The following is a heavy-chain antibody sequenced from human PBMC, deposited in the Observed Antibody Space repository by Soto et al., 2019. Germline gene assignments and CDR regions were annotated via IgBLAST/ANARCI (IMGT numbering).Heavy chain of an antibody. CDR3: ACYYYVSGESRSFDF. J-gene: IGHJ4*02. D-gene: IGHD3-10*01. CDR1: GDSISRSTYY. CDR2: IHYSGST. Sequence: SETLSLTCTVSGDSISRSTYYGCWIRQSPGKGLEWIGNIHYSGSTYYNPSLKSRVTISVDTSKNQFSLKLSSVTAADTAVYYCACYYYVSGESRSFDFSGPGTLVSGFS. V-gene: IGHV4-39*01.